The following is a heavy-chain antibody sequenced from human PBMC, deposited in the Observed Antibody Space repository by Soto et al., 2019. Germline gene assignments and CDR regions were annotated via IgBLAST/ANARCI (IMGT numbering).Heavy chain of an antibody. Sequence: ASVKVSCKASGYTFTSYGISWVRQAPGQGLEWMGWISAYNGNTNYAQKLQGRVTMTTDTSTSTAYMELRSLRSDDTAVYYCARATGYSSGWYFTQPQMTEGLGYWGQGVLVTVSS. CDR3: ARATGYSSGWYFTQPQMTEGLGY. J-gene: IGHJ4*02. V-gene: IGHV1-18*01. D-gene: IGHD6-19*01. CDR1: GYTFTSYG. CDR2: ISAYNGNT.